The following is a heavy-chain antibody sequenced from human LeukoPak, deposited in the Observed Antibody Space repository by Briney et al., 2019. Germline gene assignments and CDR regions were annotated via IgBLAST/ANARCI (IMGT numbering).Heavy chain of an antibody. CDR2: INPSGGST. V-gene: IGHV1-46*01. CDR3: ARDGVPIDVVVPAAIGGFGY. J-gene: IGHJ4*02. D-gene: IGHD2-2*02. CDR1: GYTFTSYY. Sequence: ASVKVSCKASGYTFTSYYMHWVRQAPGQGLEWMGIINPSGGSTSYAQKFQGRVTMTRDTSTSTVYMELSSLRSEDTAVYYCARDGVPIDVVVPAAIGGFGYWGQGTLVTVSS.